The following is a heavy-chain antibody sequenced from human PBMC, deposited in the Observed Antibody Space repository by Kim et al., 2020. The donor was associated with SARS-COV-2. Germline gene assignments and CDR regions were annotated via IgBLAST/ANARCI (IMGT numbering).Heavy chain of an antibody. V-gene: IGHV3-23*02. Sequence: KGRFTISRDNSKNTLNMQMNSLRAEDTAVDYCAKDRSPGVVVPADDAFDIWGQGTMVTVSS. D-gene: IGHD2-2*01. J-gene: IGHJ3*02. CDR3: AKDRSPGVVVPADDAFDI.